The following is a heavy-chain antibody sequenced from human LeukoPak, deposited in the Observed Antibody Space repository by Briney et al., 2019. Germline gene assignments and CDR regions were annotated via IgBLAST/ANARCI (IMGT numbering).Heavy chain of an antibody. J-gene: IGHJ6*04. CDR1: GFTFSSYE. CDR3: AELGITMIGGV. CDR2: ISSSGSTI. Sequence: PGGSPRLSCAASGFTFSSYEMNWIRQAPGKGLEWVSYISSSGSTIYYADSVKGRFTISRDNAKYSLYLQMNSLRAEDTAVYYCAELGITMIGGVWGKGTTVTISS. D-gene: IGHD3-10*02. V-gene: IGHV3-48*03.